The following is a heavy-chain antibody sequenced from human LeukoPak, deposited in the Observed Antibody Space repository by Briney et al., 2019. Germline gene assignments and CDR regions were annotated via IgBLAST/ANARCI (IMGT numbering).Heavy chain of an antibody. CDR1: GFSFSDYG. D-gene: IGHD3-3*01. CDR2: IRHDGNKK. V-gene: IGHV3-30*02. J-gene: IGHJ4*02. Sequence: GGSLRLSCGASGFSFSDYGMHWVRRAPGKGLEWVAFIRHDGNKKYLPDSMKGRFSVSRDNSNNTLYLQMNSLRAEDTAVYYCAKTLVTLSEDYFDYWGQGTLVTVSS. CDR3: AKTLVTLSEDYFDY.